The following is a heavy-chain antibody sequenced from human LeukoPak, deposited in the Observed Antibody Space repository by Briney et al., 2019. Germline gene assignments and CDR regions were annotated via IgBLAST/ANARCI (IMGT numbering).Heavy chain of an antibody. CDR2: INPNSGDT. Sequence: ASVKVSCKASGYTFTGYYMNWVRQAPGQGLEWMGWINPNSGDTNYAQKFQGRVTMTRDTSISTAYMELSRLRSDDTAVYYCAREYGLLWFGESSYFDYWGQGTLVTVSS. V-gene: IGHV1-2*02. CDR3: AREYGLLWFGESSYFDY. J-gene: IGHJ4*02. D-gene: IGHD3-10*01. CDR1: GYTFTGYY.